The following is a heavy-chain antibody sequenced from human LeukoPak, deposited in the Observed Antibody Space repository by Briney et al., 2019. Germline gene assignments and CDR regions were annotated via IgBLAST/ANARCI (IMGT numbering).Heavy chain of an antibody. V-gene: IGHV1-46*01. CDR2: INPSGGST. CDR1: GYTFTGHY. D-gene: IGHD1-26*01. Sequence: ASVKVSCKASGYTFTGHYIHWVRQAPGQGLEWMGIINPSGGSTSYAQKFQGRVTMTRDMSTSTVYMELSSLRSEDTAVYYCARGELLLGAFDIWGQGTMVTVSS. J-gene: IGHJ3*02. CDR3: ARGELLLGAFDI.